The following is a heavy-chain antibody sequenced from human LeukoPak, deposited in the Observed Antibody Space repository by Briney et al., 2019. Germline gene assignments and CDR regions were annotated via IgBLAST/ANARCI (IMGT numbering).Heavy chain of an antibody. CDR1: GGSVSSGSYY. D-gene: IGHD2-2*01. V-gene: IGHV4-61*01. J-gene: IGHJ3*02. Sequence: SETLSLTCTVSGGSVSSGSYYWSWIRQPPGKGLERIGYIYYSGSTNYNPSLKGRVTISVDTSKNQFSLKLSSVTAADTAVYYCARGDIVVVPAAFYAFDIWGQGTMVTVSS. CDR3: ARGDIVVVPAAFYAFDI. CDR2: IYYSGST.